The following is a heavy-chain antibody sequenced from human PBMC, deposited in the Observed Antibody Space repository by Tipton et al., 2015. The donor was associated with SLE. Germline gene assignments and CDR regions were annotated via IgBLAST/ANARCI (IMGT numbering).Heavy chain of an antibody. V-gene: IGHV4-59*08. D-gene: IGHD6-13*01. J-gene: IGHJ3*02. CDR3: ARRAYSSSWYGAFDI. Sequence: TLSLTCTVSGGSISSYYWSWVRQPPGKGLEWVGTVYHIGTTFYNPSLKSRLSISLDTSKNQFSLKLSSVTAADTAMYYCARRAYSSSWYGAFDIWGQGTMVTVSS. CDR1: GGSISSYY. CDR2: VYHIGTT.